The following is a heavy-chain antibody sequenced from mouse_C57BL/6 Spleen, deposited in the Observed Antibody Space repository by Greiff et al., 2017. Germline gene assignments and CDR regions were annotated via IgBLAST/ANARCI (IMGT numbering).Heavy chain of an antibody. D-gene: IGHD2-3*01. CDR3: ARRGWLLRSNWYLDV. Sequence: VQLQQPGAELVKPGASVKLSCKASGYTFTSYWMQWVKQRPGQGLEWIGEIDPSDSYTNYNQKFKGKATLTVDTSSSTAYMQLSSLTSEDSAVYYCARRGWLLRSNWYLDVWGTGTTVTVSS. V-gene: IGHV1-50*01. CDR1: GYTFTSYW. CDR2: IDPSDSYT. J-gene: IGHJ1*03.